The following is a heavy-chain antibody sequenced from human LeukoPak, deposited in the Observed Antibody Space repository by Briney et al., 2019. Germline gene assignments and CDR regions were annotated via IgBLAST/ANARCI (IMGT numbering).Heavy chain of an antibody. CDR1: GYTFTSYG. CDR3: ARKRYGDYDSTYFYFDY. CDR2: ISAYNGNT. J-gene: IGHJ4*02. D-gene: IGHD3-22*01. V-gene: IGHV1-18*01. Sequence: GASVKVSCKASGYTFTSYGISWVRQAPGQGLEWMGWISAYNGNTNYAQKLQGRVTMTTDTSTSTAYMELRSLRSDDTAVYYCARKRYGDYDSTYFYFDYWGQGTLVTVSS.